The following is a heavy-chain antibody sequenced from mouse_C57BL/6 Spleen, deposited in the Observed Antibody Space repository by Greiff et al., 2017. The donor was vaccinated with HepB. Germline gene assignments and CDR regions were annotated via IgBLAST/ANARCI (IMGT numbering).Heavy chain of an antibody. D-gene: IGHD2-4*01. J-gene: IGHJ2*01. V-gene: IGHV1-80*01. CDR2: IYPGDGDT. Sequence: VQRVESGAELVKPGASVKISCKASGYAFSSYWMNWVKQRPGKGLEWIGQIYPGDGDTNYNGKFKGKATLTADKSSSTAYMQLSSLTSEDSAVYFCARGDYGYFDYWGQGTTLTVSS. CDR1: GYAFSSYW. CDR3: ARGDYGYFDY.